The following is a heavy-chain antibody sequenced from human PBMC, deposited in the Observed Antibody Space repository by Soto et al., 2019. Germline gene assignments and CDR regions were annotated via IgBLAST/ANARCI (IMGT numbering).Heavy chain of an antibody. CDR3: ARHRGVWYNWNPTAWFDP. Sequence: SETLSLTCTVSGGSISSYYWSWIRQPPGKGLEWIGYIYYSGSTNYNPSLKSRVTISVDTSKNQFSLKLSSVTAADTAVYYCARHRGVWYNWNPTAWFDPWGQGTLVTVSS. J-gene: IGHJ5*02. CDR1: GGSISSYY. CDR2: IYYSGST. V-gene: IGHV4-59*08. D-gene: IGHD1-20*01.